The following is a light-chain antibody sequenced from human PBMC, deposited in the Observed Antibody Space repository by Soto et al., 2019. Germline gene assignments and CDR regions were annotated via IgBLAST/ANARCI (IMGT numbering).Light chain of an antibody. CDR2: DAS. Sequence: DIQLTQSPSTLSASVGDRVTITCRASQSVTDWLAWYQQKPGKAPKLLIYDASSLQSGVPSRFSGSGSGTEFSLTISSLQPDDFATYYRQQYYRSCTFGQGTKVEIK. CDR1: QSVTDW. V-gene: IGKV1-5*01. CDR3: QQYYRSCT. J-gene: IGKJ2*02.